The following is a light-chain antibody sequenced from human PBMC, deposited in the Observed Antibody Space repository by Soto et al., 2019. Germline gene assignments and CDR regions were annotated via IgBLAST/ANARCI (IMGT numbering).Light chain of an antibody. CDR2: DVS. Sequence: QSALTQPPSVSGSPGQSVSISCTGTSSDVGRYNHVSWYQQPPGTAPKLMIYDVSNRPSGVPDRFSGSKSGNTASLTISGLQAEDEAEYYCSSSTGSSTLVVFGGGTKLTVL. CDR1: SSDVGRYNH. CDR3: SSSTGSSTLVV. J-gene: IGLJ2*01. V-gene: IGLV2-18*02.